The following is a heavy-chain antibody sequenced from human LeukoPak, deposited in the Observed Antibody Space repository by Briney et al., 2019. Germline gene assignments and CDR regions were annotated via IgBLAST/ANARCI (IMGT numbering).Heavy chain of an antibody. Sequence: ASVKVSCKASGYTFIKYYIHWVRHATGQGLEWMGIINPSAGSTTYAQKFQGRVTMTRDTSTSTVYMELSSLGSEDTAVYYCARDLTGDPHYYFYYGMDVWGQGTTVTVSS. CDR1: GYTFIKYY. J-gene: IGHJ6*02. CDR2: INPSAGST. CDR3: ARDLTGDPHYYFYYGMDV. V-gene: IGHV1-46*01. D-gene: IGHD7-27*01.